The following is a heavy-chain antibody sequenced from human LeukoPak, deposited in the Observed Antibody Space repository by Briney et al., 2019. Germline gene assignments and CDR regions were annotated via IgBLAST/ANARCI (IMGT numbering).Heavy chain of an antibody. CDR3: ATGYCSSTSCYQWFDY. D-gene: IGHD2-2*01. J-gene: IGHJ4*02. CDR1: AYTLAELS. V-gene: IGHV1-24*01. Sequence: VASVKVSCKVSAYTLAELSMHWVRQAPGKGLEWMGGFDPEDGETIYAQKFQGRVTMTEDTSTDTAYMELSSLRSEDTAVYYCATGYCSSTSCYQWFDYWGQGTLVTVSS. CDR2: FDPEDGET.